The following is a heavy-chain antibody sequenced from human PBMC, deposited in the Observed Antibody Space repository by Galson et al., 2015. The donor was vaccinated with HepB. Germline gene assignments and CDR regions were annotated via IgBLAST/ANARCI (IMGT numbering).Heavy chain of an antibody. J-gene: IGHJ4*02. CDR1: GFTFSSYA. D-gene: IGHD6-13*01. Sequence: SLRLSCAASGFTFSSYAMSWVRQAPGEGLEWVSAISGSGGSTYYADSVQGRFTISRDNSKNTLYLRMNSLRADDTAVYYCAKHIDPYGIAAAHEYDYWGQGTLVTVSS. CDR2: ISGSGGST. V-gene: IGHV3-23*01. CDR3: AKHIDPYGIAAAHEYDY.